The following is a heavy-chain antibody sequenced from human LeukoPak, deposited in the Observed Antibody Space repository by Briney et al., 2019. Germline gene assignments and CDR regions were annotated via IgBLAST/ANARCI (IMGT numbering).Heavy chain of an antibody. CDR2: ISAGGHDR. J-gene: IGHJ4*02. CDR1: GFTLGNYG. CDR3: ARDFRLGGTTGWIN. Sequence: GGSLRLSCEASGFTLGNYGMTWVRQTPGKKLEWVSGISAGGHDRNYADSVKGRFTISRDNSRGTVYLQMDRLRADGTAFYYCARDFRLGGTTGWINWGQGTLVIVSS. D-gene: IGHD1/OR15-1a*01. V-gene: IGHV3-23*01.